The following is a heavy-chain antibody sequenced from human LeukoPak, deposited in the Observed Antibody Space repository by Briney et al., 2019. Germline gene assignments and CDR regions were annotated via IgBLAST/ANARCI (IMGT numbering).Heavy chain of an antibody. V-gene: IGHV1-69*05. Sequence: EASVKVSCKASGGTFSSCAISWVRQAPGQGLEWMGRIIPIFGTANYAQKFQGRVTITTDESTSTAYMELSSLRSEDTAVYYCARGPGYCSGGSCYSGLAEYFQHWGQGTLVTVSS. CDR3: ARGPGYCSGGSCYSGLAEYFQH. D-gene: IGHD2-15*01. J-gene: IGHJ1*01. CDR1: GGTFSSCA. CDR2: IIPIFGTA.